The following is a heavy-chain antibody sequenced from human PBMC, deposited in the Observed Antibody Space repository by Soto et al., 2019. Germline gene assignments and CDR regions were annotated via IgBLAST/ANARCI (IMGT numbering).Heavy chain of an antibody. CDR3: AKDLGVVAKTGGMDV. D-gene: IGHD3-22*01. J-gene: IGHJ6*02. CDR1: GFTFSSYG. CDR2: ISYDGSNK. Sequence: PGGSLRLSCAASGFTFSSYGMHWVRQAPGKGLEWVAVISYDGSNKYYADSVKGRFTISRDNSKNTLYLQMNSLRAEDTAVYYCAKDLGVVAKTGGMDVWGQGTTVTVSS. V-gene: IGHV3-30*18.